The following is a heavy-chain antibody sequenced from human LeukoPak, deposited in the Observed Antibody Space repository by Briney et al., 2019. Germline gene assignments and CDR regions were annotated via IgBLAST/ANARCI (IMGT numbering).Heavy chain of an antibody. CDR2: IGTAADT. CDR3: ARGPIVGITETKGYFDY. CDR1: GFTFSNYD. Sequence: PGGSLRLSFAASGFTFSNYDMHWVRQATGRGLEWVSSIGTAADTYYPGSVKGRFTISRENAKNSLYLQMNSLRAGDTAVYYCARGPIVGITETKGYFDYWGQGILVTVSS. V-gene: IGHV3-13*01. D-gene: IGHD1-7*01. J-gene: IGHJ4*02.